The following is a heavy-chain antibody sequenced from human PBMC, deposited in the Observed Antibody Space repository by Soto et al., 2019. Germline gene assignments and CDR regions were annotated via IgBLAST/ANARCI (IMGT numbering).Heavy chain of an antibody. CDR1: GFTFSSYA. D-gene: IGHD6-19*01. V-gene: IGHV3-30-3*01. CDR3: ARAYSSGPYYYYGMDV. Sequence: PGGSLRLSCAASGFTFSSYAMHWARQAPGKGLEWVAVISYDGSNKYYADSVKGRFTISRDNSKNTLYLQMNSLRAEDTAVYYCARAYSSGPYYYYGMDVWGQGTTVTVSS. J-gene: IGHJ6*02. CDR2: ISYDGSNK.